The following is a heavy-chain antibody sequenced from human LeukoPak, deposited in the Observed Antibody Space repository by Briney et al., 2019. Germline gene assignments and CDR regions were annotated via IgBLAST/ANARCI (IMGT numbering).Heavy chain of an antibody. CDR3: ARASSTSKMDV. J-gene: IGHJ6*04. V-gene: IGHV3-30*01. Sequence: GGSLRLSCAASGFTFSSYAMHWVRQAPGKGLEWVAVISYDGSNKYYADSVKGRSTISRDNSKNTLYLQMNSLRAEDTAVYYCARASSTSKMDVWGKGTTVTVSS. CDR1: GFTFSSYA. CDR2: ISYDGSNK. D-gene: IGHD2-2*01.